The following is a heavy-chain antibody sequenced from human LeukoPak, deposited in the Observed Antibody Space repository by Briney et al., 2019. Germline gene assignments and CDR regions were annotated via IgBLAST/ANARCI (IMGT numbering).Heavy chain of an antibody. Sequence: GESLSVSCKGSGYIFTSYWIGWVRQMPGKGGEWGGVIYPGESDTIYSPSFQGQVTISADKSLRTAYLQWSSLKASDTAMYYCARFVSSGYWDPWGQGTLVTVSS. CDR2: IYPGESDT. J-gene: IGHJ5*02. CDR3: ARFVSSGYWDP. V-gene: IGHV5-51*01. CDR1: GYIFTSYW. D-gene: IGHD3-22*01.